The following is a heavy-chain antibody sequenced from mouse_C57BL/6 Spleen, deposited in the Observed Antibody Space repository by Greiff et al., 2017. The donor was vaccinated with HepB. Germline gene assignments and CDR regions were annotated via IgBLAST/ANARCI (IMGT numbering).Heavy chain of an antibody. CDR2: IYPRSGNT. CDR1: GYTFTSYG. Sequence: VKLMESGAELARPGASVKLSCKASGYTFTSYGISWVKQRTGQGLEWIGEIYPRSGNTYYNEKFNGKATLTADKSSSTAYMELRSLTSEDSAVYFCARKGWLLPAMDYWGQGTSVTVSS. J-gene: IGHJ4*01. D-gene: IGHD2-3*01. V-gene: IGHV1-81*01. CDR3: ARKGWLLPAMDY.